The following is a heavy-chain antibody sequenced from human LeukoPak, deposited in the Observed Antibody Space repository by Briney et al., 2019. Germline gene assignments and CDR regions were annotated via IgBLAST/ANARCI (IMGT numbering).Heavy chain of an antibody. V-gene: IGHV1-2*02. CDR2: INPNSGAT. Sequence: GASVRVSCKASGYTFTGYYIHWVRQAPGQALEWMAWINPNSGATNYAQKFQGRVTMTRDTSISTAYMELSRLTSDDTAVYFCARGRFGEWDNWFDPWGQGTLVTVSS. J-gene: IGHJ5*02. D-gene: IGHD3-10*01. CDR1: GYTFTGYY. CDR3: ARGRFGEWDNWFDP.